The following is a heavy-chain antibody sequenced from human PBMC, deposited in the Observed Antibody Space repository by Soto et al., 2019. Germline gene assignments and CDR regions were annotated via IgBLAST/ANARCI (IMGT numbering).Heavy chain of an antibody. J-gene: IGHJ6*02. D-gene: IGHD3-3*01. CDR1: GFTFSSYG. V-gene: IGHV3-48*03. CDR2: ISSSGSTI. CDR3: ARAHYDFWSGYANYGMDV. Sequence: EVQLVESGGGLVQPGGSLRLSCAASGFTFSSYGMNWVRQAPGKGLEWVSYISSSGSTIYYADSVKGRFTISRDNAKNSLYLQMNSLRAEDTAVYYCARAHYDFWSGYANYGMDVWGQGTTVTVSS.